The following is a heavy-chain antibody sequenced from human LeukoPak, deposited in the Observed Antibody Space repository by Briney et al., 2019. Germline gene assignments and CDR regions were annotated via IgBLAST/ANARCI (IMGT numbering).Heavy chain of an antibody. J-gene: IGHJ5*02. V-gene: IGHV3-30*01. CDR2: ISYDGSNK. CDR3: ARDDSLLWFGESQFDP. CDR1: GFTFSSYA. Sequence: PGGSLRLSCAASGFTFSSYAMHWVRQAPGKGLEWVAVISYDGSNKYYADSVKGRFTISRDNSKNTLYLQMNSLRAEDTAVYYCARDDSLLWFGESQFDPWGQGTLVTVSS. D-gene: IGHD3-10*01.